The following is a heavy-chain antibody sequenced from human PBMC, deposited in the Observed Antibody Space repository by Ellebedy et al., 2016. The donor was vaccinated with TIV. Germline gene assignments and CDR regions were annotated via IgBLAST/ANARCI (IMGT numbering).Heavy chain of an antibody. CDR1: GGTFSSYA. CDR2: IIPIFGTA. D-gene: IGHD3-10*01. Sequence: SVKVSXKASGGTFSSYAISWVRQAPGQGLEWMGGIIPIFGTANYAQKFQGRVTITADESTSTAYMELSSLRSEDTAVYYCAAPRSRGSYWYFDLWGRGTLVTVSS. V-gene: IGHV1-69*13. CDR3: AAPRSRGSYWYFDL. J-gene: IGHJ2*01.